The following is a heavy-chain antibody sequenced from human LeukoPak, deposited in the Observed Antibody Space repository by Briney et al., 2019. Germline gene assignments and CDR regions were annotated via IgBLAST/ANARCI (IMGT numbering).Heavy chain of an antibody. CDR2: ISSSSSYI. D-gene: IGHD3-22*01. CDR3: ARDRGIVVATSAFDI. Sequence: GGSLRLSCAGSGFTFSSHWIGWVRQAPGKGLEWVSSISSSSSYIYYADSVKGRFTISRDNAKNSLYLQMNSLRAEDTAVYYCARDRGIVVATSAFDIWGQGTMVTVSS. CDR1: GFTFSSHW. J-gene: IGHJ3*02. V-gene: IGHV3-21*01.